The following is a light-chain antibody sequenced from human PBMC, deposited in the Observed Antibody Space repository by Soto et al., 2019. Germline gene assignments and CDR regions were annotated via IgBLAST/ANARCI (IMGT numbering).Light chain of an antibody. CDR2: DAS. V-gene: IGKV1-5*01. CDR3: QQYNSYS. J-gene: IGKJ1*01. Sequence: DVQMPQSPSSLSASVGDRVTITCRASRNIWTYLNWYQQKAGKAPSLLIYDASTLESGVPSRFSGSGSGTEFTLTISSLQPDDFTTYYCQQYNSYSFGQGTKVDNK. CDR1: RNIWTY.